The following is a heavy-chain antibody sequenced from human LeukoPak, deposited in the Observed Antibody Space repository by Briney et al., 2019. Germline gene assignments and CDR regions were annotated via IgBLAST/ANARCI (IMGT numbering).Heavy chain of an antibody. CDR2: ISTYDGTT. CDR3: ARDDYGPGWFDP. CDR1: GYTFTRYG. Sequence: ASVKVSCKTSGYTFTRYGISWVRQVPGQGLEWMGWISTYDGTTKYGQKFQGRVTLTKDTSTSTAYMELRSLRSDDTAVYYCARDDYGPGWFDPWGQGTLVTVSS. V-gene: IGHV1-18*01. J-gene: IGHJ5*02. D-gene: IGHD4-17*01.